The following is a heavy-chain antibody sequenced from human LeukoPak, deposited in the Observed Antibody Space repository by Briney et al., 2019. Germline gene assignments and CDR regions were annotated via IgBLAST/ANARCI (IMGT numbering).Heavy chain of an antibody. CDR3: ARLSGYGLHYYYHMDV. CDR2: IYYSGST. D-gene: IGHD5-12*01. CDR1: GFTFSSYS. Sequence: GSLRLSCAASGFTFSSYSMNWVRQAPGKGLEWIGSIYYSGSTYYNPSLKSRVTISVDTSKNQFSLKLSSVTAADTAVYYCARLSGYGLHYYYHMDVWGKGTTVTVSS. J-gene: IGHJ6*03. V-gene: IGHV4-39*07.